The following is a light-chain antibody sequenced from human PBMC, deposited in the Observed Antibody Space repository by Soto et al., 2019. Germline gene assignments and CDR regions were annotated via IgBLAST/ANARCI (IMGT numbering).Light chain of an antibody. CDR3: QSYDSSPNGV. J-gene: IGLJ3*02. V-gene: IGLV1-40*01. CDR2: GNK. Sequence: QSVLTQPPSVSGAPGQRVTISCTGNSSNIGADHDVHWYQHLPGTAPKLLIYGNKNRPSGVPDRFSGSKSGTSASLAITGLQADDEADYYCQSYDSSPNGVFGGGTKLTVL. CDR1: SSNIGADHD.